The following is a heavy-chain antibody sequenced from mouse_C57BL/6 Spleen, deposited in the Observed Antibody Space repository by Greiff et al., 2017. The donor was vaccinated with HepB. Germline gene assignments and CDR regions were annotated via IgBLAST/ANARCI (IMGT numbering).Heavy chain of an antibody. Sequence: EVQLQQSGPVLVKPGASVKISCKASGYSFTDYNMNWVKQSNGKSLEWIGVINPNYGTTSYNQKFKGKATLTVDQSSSTAYMQLNSLTSEDSAVYYCANYYGSSPYYAMDYWGQGTSVTVSS. J-gene: IGHJ4*01. V-gene: IGHV1-39*01. CDR2: INPNYGTT. D-gene: IGHD1-1*01. CDR1: GYSFTDYN. CDR3: ANYYGSSPYYAMDY.